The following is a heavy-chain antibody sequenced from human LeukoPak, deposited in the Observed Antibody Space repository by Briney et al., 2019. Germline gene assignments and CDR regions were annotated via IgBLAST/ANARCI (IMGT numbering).Heavy chain of an antibody. J-gene: IGHJ5*02. CDR1: GGSFSVYY. D-gene: IGHD6-13*01. CDR2: INHSGST. Sequence: SETRSLTCAVYGGSFSVYYWSWIRQPPGKGLEWIGEINHSGSTNYNPSLKSRVTISVDTSKNQFSLKLSSVTAADTAVYYCARGGGYSSSWYRWFDPWGQGTLVTVSS. V-gene: IGHV4-34*01. CDR3: ARGGGYSSSWYRWFDP.